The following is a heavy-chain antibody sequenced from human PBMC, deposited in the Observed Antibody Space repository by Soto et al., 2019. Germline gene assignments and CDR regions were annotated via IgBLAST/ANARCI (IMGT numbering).Heavy chain of an antibody. J-gene: IGHJ4*02. V-gene: IGHV1-46*01. Sequence: QVQLVQSGAEVKKPGASVKVSCKASGYTFTSYYMHWVRQAPGQGLEWMGIINPSGGSTSYAQKYQGRVTMTRDTSTSTVYMELSSLRSEDTAVYYCASGWSIYYFDYWGQGTLVTVSS. CDR2: INPSGGST. D-gene: IGHD3-3*01. CDR1: GYTFTSYY. CDR3: ASGWSIYYFDY.